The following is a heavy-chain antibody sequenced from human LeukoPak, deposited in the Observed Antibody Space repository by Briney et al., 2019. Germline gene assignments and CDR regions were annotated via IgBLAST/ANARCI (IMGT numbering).Heavy chain of an antibody. V-gene: IGHV4-38-2*01. J-gene: IGHJ6*03. CDR1: GYSISNGYY. CDR3: ARQHDSYYYYYIDV. CDR2: LYHSDSA. Sequence: PSKTLSLTCAVSGYSISNGYYWVWIRQPPGRGLEWIGSLYHSDSAYYNTSLRGRVFMSVDTSKNQFSLTLSFVTAADTAVYYCARQHDSYYYYYIDVWGSGTTVTVSS.